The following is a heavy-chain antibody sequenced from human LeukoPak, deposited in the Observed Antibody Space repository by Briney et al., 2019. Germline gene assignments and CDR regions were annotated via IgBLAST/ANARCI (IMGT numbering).Heavy chain of an antibody. V-gene: IGHV4-4*08. Sequence: SETLSLTCTVSGDSISSDYWSWVRQTPGKGVEGIGYIYRFGNTDYNPSLMRRVTISLDTSKKQLSLNLTSVTAADTAVYYCAGRGQRYFRDWGQGTLFTVSS. CDR3: AGRGQRYFRD. CDR1: GDSISSDY. CDR2: IYRFGNT. J-gene: IGHJ1*01.